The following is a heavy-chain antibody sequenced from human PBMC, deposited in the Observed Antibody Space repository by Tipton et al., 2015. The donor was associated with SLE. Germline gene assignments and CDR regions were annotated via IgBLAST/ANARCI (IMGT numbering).Heavy chain of an antibody. CDR2: ISYDGSNK. CDR3: AKGGYYYYYYYMDV. V-gene: IGHV3-30-3*01. D-gene: IGHD3-16*01. J-gene: IGHJ6*03. Sequence: SLRLSCAASGFTFSSHAMHWVRQAPGKGLEWVAVISYDGSNKYYADSVKGRFTISRDNSKNTLYLQMNSLRAEDTAVYYCAKGGYYYYYYYMDVWGKGTTVTVSS. CDR1: GFTFSSHA.